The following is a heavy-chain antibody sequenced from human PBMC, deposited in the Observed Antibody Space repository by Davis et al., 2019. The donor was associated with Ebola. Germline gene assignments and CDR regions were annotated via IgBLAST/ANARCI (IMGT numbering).Heavy chain of an antibody. J-gene: IGHJ4*02. CDR1: GGSISNYY. Sequence: SETLSLTCTVSGGSISNYYWSWIRQPPGKGLEWIGYIYSTGGTEYNPSLKTRVMMSVDTSKNQFSLKLSSVTAADTAVYYCARIKLWFGESFDYWGQGTLVTVSS. CDR3: ARIKLWFGESFDY. CDR2: IYSTGGT. V-gene: IGHV4-59*12. D-gene: IGHD3-10*01.